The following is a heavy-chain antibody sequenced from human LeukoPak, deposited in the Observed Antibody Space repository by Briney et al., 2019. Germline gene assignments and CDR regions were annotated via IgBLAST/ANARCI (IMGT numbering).Heavy chain of an antibody. CDR1: GFTFSSYA. V-gene: IGHV3-30-3*01. CDR3: ARGGYYDSDNAFDI. CDR2: ISYDGSNK. J-gene: IGHJ3*02. Sequence: GGSLRLSCAASGFTFSSYAMHWVRQAPGKGLEWVAVISYDGSNKYYADSVKGRFTISRDNSKSTLYLQMNSLRAEDTAVYYCARGGYYDSDNAFDIWGQGTMVTVSS. D-gene: IGHD3-22*01.